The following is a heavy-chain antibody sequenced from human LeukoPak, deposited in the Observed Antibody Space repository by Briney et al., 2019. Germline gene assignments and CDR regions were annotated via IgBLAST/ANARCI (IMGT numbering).Heavy chain of an antibody. J-gene: IGHJ6*03. CDR2: ISRSGSTK. CDR1: GFTFSDCN. Sequence: GGSLRLSCAASGFTFSDCNMRWIRQAPGKGLEWVSSISRSGSTKYYADSVKGRFTISRDNAKNSLFLQMNSLRAEDTAVYYCARVLRYCSGGNCYSGGLGYMDVWGKGTTVTISS. D-gene: IGHD2-15*01. CDR3: ARVLRYCSGGNCYSGGLGYMDV. V-gene: IGHV3-11*01.